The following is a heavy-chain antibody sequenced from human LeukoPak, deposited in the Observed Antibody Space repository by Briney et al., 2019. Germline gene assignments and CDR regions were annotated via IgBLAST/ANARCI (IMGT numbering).Heavy chain of an antibody. Sequence: KPSETLSLTCAVYGGSFSGYYWSWIRQPPGKGLEWIGEINHSGSTNYNPSLKSRVTISVDTSKNQFSLKLSSVTAADTAVYYCARARYSSGGSCCSRRLFAFDFWGQGTMVTVSS. D-gene: IGHD2-15*01. V-gene: IGHV4-34*01. CDR3: ARARYSSGGSCCSRRLFAFDF. J-gene: IGHJ3*01. CDR2: INHSGST. CDR1: GGSFSGYY.